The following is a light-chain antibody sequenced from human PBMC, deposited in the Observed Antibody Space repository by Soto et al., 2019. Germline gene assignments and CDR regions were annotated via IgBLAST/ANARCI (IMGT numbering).Light chain of an antibody. Sequence: QSVLTQPPSASGTPGQRVTVSCSGSTSNIGSNYVNWYQQLPGTAPKLLIYSNNQRPSGVPDRFSGSRSGTSASLAISGLQSADEAAYYCATWYDSLNASVFGTGTKVTVL. V-gene: IGLV1-44*01. CDR2: SNN. CDR3: ATWYDSLNASV. J-gene: IGLJ1*01. CDR1: TSNIGSNY.